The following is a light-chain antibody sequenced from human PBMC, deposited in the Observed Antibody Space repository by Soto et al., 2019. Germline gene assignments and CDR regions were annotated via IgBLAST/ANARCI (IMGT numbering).Light chain of an antibody. CDR2: GIS. CDR3: QQYGGSPQT. Sequence: EIVLTQSPGTLSLSPGERATLSCRASQSVSSNYLAWYQQKPGQAPRLLIYGISNRATGIPDRFSGSGSGTDFTLTISRLEPEDFAVYYCQQYGGSPQTFGQGTTVEIK. V-gene: IGKV3-20*01. J-gene: IGKJ1*01. CDR1: QSVSSNY.